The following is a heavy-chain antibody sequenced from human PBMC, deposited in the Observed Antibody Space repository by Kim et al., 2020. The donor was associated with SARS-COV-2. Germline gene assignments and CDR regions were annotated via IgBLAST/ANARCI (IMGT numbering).Heavy chain of an antibody. J-gene: IGHJ3*02. Sequence: GGSLRLSCAASGFTFSSYSMNWVRQAPGKGLEWVSSISSSSSYIYYADSVKGRFTISRDNAKNSLYLQMNSLRAEDTAVYYCASLVAPDYGFAFDIWGQGTMVTVSS. D-gene: IGHD3-10*01. CDR3: ASLVAPDYGFAFDI. CDR1: GFTFSSYS. CDR2: ISSSSSYI. V-gene: IGHV3-21*01.